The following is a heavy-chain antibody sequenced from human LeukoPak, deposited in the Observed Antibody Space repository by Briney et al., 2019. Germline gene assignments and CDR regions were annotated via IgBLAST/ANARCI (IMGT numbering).Heavy chain of an antibody. D-gene: IGHD6-19*01. V-gene: IGHV3-21*01. J-gene: IGHJ4*02. CDR2: ISSSSIYI. CDR3: ARDGIAVATLDY. CDR1: GFTFSSYS. Sequence: GGSLRLSCAASGFTFSSYSMNWVRQAPGKGLEWVSSISSSSIYIYYADSVKGRFTISRDNAKNSLYLQMNSLRAEDTAVYYCARDGIAVATLDYWGQGTLVTVSS.